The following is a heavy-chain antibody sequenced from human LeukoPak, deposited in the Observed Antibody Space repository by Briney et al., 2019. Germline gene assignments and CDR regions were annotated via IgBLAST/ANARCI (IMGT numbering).Heavy chain of an antibody. CDR2: INPNSGGT. CDR1: GYTFTGYY. CDR3: ARSWRFCSGDSCYPIDY. D-gene: IGHD2-15*01. Sequence: ASVKVSCKASGYTFTGYYMHWVRQAPGQGLEWMGWINPNSGGTNYTQKFRGRVTMTRDTSISTAYMELSRLRSDDTAVYYCARSWRFCSGDSCYPIDYWGQGTLVTVSS. V-gene: IGHV1-2*02. J-gene: IGHJ4*02.